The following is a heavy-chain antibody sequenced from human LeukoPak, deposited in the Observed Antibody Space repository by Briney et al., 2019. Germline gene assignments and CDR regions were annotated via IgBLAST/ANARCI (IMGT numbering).Heavy chain of an antibody. V-gene: IGHV3-74*01. J-gene: IGHJ4*02. D-gene: IGHD6-19*01. CDR2: INSDGSNT. CDR3: VRGSSGWYGQDY. Sequence: GGSLRLSCAASGFTFSSYWMHWFRRAPGKGPVWVSRINSDGSNTNYADSVQGRFTISRDNAKNTLYLQMNSLRAEDTAVYYCVRGSSGWYGQDYWGQGTLVTVSS. CDR1: GFTFSSYW.